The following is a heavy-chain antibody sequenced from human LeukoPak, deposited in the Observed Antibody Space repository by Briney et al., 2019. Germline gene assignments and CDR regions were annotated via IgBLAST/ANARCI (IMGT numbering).Heavy chain of an antibody. Sequence: GGSLRLSCAASGFTFSSYAMHWVRQAPGKGLEWVAFIRYDGSNKYYADSVKGRFTISRDNSKNTLYLQMNSLRAEDTAVYYCAKDSGGYSYGFDYWGQGTLVTVSS. CDR3: AKDSGGYSYGFDY. CDR2: IRYDGSNK. CDR1: GFTFSSYA. J-gene: IGHJ4*02. D-gene: IGHD5-18*01. V-gene: IGHV3-30*02.